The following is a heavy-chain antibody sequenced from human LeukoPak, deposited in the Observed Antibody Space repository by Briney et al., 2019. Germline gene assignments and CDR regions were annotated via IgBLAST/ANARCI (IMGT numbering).Heavy chain of an antibody. CDR1: GGSISSTNW. D-gene: IGHD5-24*01. Sequence: PSETLSLTCGVSGGSISSTNWWSWVRQPPGQGLEWIGEISLSGVTNYNPSLKSRVTMSLDRSKNHLSLTLTSVTAADTAVYYCAGPNWYYFDYWGQGTLVAVSS. CDR2: ISLSGVT. J-gene: IGHJ4*02. CDR3: AGPNWYYFDY. V-gene: IGHV4-4*02.